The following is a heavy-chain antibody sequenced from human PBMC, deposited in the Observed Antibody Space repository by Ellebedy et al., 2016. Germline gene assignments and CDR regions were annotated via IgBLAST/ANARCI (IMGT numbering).Heavy chain of an antibody. CDR1: GFTFSSYS. CDR2: ISSSGSLK. V-gene: IGHV3-48*04. J-gene: IGHJ4*02. D-gene: IGHD1-26*01. Sequence: GGSLRLXXAASGFTFSSYSFNWIRQAPGKGLEWVSHISSSGSLKFYADSLRDRFTISRDNAKNLLHLQMNSLTAEDTAVYFCTREAGGSFVDSWGQGVLVTVSS. CDR3: TREAGGSFVDS.